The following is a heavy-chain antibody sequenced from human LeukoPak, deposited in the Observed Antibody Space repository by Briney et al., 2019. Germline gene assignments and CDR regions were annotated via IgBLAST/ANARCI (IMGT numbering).Heavy chain of an antibody. CDR1: GYTFTGYY. CDR3: ARQTLHCSSTSRLSFDP. Sequence: ASVKVSCKASGYTFTGYYMHWVRQASGQGLEWMGWINPNSGGTNYAQKFQGRVTMTRDTSISTAYMELSRLRSDDTAVYYCARQTLHCSSTSRLSFDPWGQGTLVTVSS. D-gene: IGHD2-2*01. CDR2: INPNSGGT. J-gene: IGHJ5*02. V-gene: IGHV1-2*02.